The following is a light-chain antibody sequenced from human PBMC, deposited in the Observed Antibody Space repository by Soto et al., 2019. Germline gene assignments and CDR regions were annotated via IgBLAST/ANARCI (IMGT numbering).Light chain of an antibody. J-gene: IGLJ2*01. CDR3: SSYTSSDTLV. CDR2: EVS. Sequence: QSALTQPASVSGSPGQSITISCTGTSSDVGGYNYVSWYQQHPGKAPKLMLYEVSNRPSGISNRFSGSMSGNTASLTISGLQAEDEADYFCSSYTSSDTLVFGGGTKLTVL. CDR1: SSDVGGYNY. V-gene: IGLV2-14*01.